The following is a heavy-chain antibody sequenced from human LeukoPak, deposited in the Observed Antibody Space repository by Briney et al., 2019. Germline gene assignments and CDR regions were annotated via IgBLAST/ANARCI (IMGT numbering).Heavy chain of an antibody. J-gene: IGHJ4*02. D-gene: IGHD3-3*01. Sequence: GGSLRLSCAVSGVNFGSYWMSWVRQAPGKGLEWVANIKQDGSEEYYVDSVKGRFTISTDNAKNSLYLQMNSLRAEDTAVYYCARDAYYDFWSGYPRYFDYWGQGTLVTVSS. V-gene: IGHV3-7*01. CDR2: IKQDGSEE. CDR3: ARDAYYDFWSGYPRYFDY. CDR1: GVNFGSYW.